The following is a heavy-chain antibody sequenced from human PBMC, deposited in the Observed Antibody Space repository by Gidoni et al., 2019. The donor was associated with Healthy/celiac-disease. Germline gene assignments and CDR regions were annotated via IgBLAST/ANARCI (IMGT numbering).Heavy chain of an antibody. J-gene: IGHJ5*02. D-gene: IGHD2-21*01. CDR3: ARRPPPPYSWFDP. CDR1: GGSISSGGYS. Sequence: GGSISSGGYSWSWIRQPPGKGLEWIGYIYYSGSTYYNPSLKSRVTISVDTSKNQFSLKLSSVTAADTAVYYCARRPPPPYSWFDPWGQGTLVTVSS. CDR2: IYYSGST. V-gene: IGHV4-30-4*07.